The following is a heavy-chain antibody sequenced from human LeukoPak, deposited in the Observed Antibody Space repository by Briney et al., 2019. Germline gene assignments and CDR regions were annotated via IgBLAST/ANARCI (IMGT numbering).Heavy chain of an antibody. D-gene: IGHD6-19*01. V-gene: IGHV3-11*01. CDR2: ISTSGSTI. CDR1: GFIFSDYY. J-gene: IGHJ4*02. CDR3: ARAKKSGWYERPFDY. Sequence: PGGSLILSCAASGFIFSDYYMSWIRQAPGKGLEWISYISTSGSTIYHADSVKGRFTISRDNAKNSLYLQMNSLRAEDTAVYYCARAKKSGWYERPFDYWGQGTLVTVSS.